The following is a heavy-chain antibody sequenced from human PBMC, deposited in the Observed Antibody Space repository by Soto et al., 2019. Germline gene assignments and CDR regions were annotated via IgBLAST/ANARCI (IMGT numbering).Heavy chain of an antibody. Sequence: EVQLVESGGALVQQGGALGFPFAAPDFTFSGRWMLWFRQAPGKGPVWVSRIRKDGPITTYADSVKGRFTVSRDNAKNMLYLQMNSLRSDDKAVYYCVRDFGSGGYFWGPGTLVTASS. CDR2: IRKDGPIT. CDR1: DFTFSGRW. V-gene: IGHV3-74*03. D-gene: IGHD3-10*01. CDR3: VRDFGSGGYF. J-gene: IGHJ4*02.